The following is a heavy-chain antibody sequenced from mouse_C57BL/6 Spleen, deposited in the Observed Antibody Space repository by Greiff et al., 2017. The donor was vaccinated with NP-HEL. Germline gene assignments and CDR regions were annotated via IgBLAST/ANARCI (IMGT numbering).Heavy chain of an antibody. J-gene: IGHJ3*01. Sequence: QVQLKQSGAELVKPGASVKLSCKASGYTFTEYTIHWVKQRSGQGLEWIGWFYPGRGSIKYNEKFKDKATLTADKSSSTVYMELSRLTSEDSAVYFCARHEDGYDYDSTWFAYWGQGTLVTVSA. D-gene: IGHD2-4*01. CDR2: FYPGRGSI. V-gene: IGHV1-62-2*01. CDR3: ARHEDGYDYDSTWFAY. CDR1: GYTFTEYT.